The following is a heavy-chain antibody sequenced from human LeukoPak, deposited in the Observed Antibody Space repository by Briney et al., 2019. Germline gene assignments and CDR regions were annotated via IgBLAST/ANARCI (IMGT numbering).Heavy chain of an antibody. J-gene: IGHJ5*02. V-gene: IGHV1-18*01. Sequence: GASVKVSCKASGYTFTSFGISWVRQAPGQGLEWMGWISAYNGNTNYAQKLQGRVTMTTDTSTSTAYMELRSLRSDDTAVYYCARGRQLVPNNWFDPWGQGTLVTVSS. CDR2: ISAYNGNT. CDR1: GYTFTSFG. CDR3: ARGRQLVPNNWFDP. D-gene: IGHD6-6*01.